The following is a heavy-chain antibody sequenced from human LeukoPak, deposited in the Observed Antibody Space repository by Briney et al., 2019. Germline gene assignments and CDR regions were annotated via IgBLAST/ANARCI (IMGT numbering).Heavy chain of an antibody. J-gene: IGHJ4*02. CDR1: GVTFSTYW. V-gene: IGHV3-7*05. Sequence: PGGSLRLSCAASGVTFSTYWMAWVRQAPGKGLEWVANIKRDGSQKNYVDSVKGRFTISRDSAKSSLYLQMNSLRAEDTAVYYCARDSSGWLDYWGQGTLVTVSS. D-gene: IGHD6-19*01. CDR3: ARDSSGWLDY. CDR2: IKRDGSQK.